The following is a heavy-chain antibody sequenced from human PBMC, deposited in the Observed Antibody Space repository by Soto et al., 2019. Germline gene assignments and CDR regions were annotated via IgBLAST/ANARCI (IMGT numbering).Heavy chain of an antibody. CDR3: TKYRHPDGMWSFDC. V-gene: IGHV3-23*01. J-gene: IGHJ4*02. Sequence: QLLESGGNLVQPGGSLRLSCAAAGFTFSTYTMSWVRPAPGKGPEWVAGFYGGGSTSTFYADSVKGRFTISRDNSKNMLFLQMNSLRDDDTAVYYCTKYRHPDGMWSFDCWVQGSLVTVSS. CDR1: GFTFSTYT. CDR2: FYGGGSTST. D-gene: IGHD1-20*01.